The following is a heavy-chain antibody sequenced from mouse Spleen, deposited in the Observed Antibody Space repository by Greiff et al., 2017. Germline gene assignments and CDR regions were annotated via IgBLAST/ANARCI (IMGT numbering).Heavy chain of an antibody. J-gene: IGHJ2*01. CDR1: GYSITSDYA. CDR3: ARGASYYRYIDY. V-gene: IGHV3-2*02. Sequence: EVKLMESGPGLVKPSQSLSLTCTVTGYSITSDYAWNWIRQFPGNKLEWMGYISYSGSTSYNPSLKSRISITRDTSKNQFFLQLNSVTTEDTATYYCARGASYYRYIDYWGQGTTLTVSS. CDR2: ISYSGST. D-gene: IGHD2-14*01.